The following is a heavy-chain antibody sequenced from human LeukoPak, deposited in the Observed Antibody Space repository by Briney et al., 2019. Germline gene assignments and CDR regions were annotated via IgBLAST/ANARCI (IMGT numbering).Heavy chain of an antibody. CDR1: GGSISSYY. V-gene: IGHV4-4*07. CDR2: IYTSGST. Sequence: SETLSLTCTVSGGSISSYYWSWIRQPAGKGLEWIGRIYTSGSTNYNPSLKSRVTMSVDTSKNQFSLKLSSVTAADTAVYYCAREMHVFYYDSSGLDAFDIWGQGTMVTVSS. J-gene: IGHJ3*02. CDR3: AREMHVFYYDSSGLDAFDI. D-gene: IGHD3-22*01.